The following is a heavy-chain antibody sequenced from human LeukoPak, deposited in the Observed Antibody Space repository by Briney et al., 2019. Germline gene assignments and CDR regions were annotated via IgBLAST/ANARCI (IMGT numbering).Heavy chain of an antibody. CDR2: INPNSGGT. V-gene: IGHV1-2*02. Sequence: ASVKVSCKVSGYTFTGYYMHWVRQAPGQGLEWMGWINPNSGGTNYAQKFQGRVTMTRDTSVSTAYMELSRLRSDDTAVYYCARDRVAVAGSYMDVWGKGTTVTVSS. J-gene: IGHJ6*03. CDR1: GYTFTGYY. D-gene: IGHD6-19*01. CDR3: ARDRVAVAGSYMDV.